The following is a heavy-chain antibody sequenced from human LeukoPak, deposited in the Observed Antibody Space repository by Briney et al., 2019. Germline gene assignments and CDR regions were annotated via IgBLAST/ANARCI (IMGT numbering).Heavy chain of an antibody. V-gene: IGHV3-23*01. D-gene: IGHD3-10*01. J-gene: IGHJ3*02. CDR1: GFTFSSYA. CDR3: AKDILSLWFGESLDAFDI. CDR2: ISGSGNTI. Sequence: GGSLRLSCAASGFTFSSYAMTWVRQAPGKGLEWVSTISGSGNTIYYADSVKGRFTISRDNSINTLDLQMSSLRAEDTALYYCAKDILSLWFGESLDAFDIWGQGTMVTVSS.